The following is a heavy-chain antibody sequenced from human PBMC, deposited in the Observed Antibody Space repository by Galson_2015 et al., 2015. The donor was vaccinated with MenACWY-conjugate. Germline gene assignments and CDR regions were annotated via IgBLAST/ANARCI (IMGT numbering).Heavy chain of an antibody. D-gene: IGHD1-1*01. CDR1: GFTFSSYS. Sequence: SLRLSCAASGFTFSSYSMNWVRQAPGKGLEWVSYINRSRSPIYYADSVKGRFTISRDNAKNSLYLQMNSLRAEDTAMYYCARDSTGNWNDFVYFFYGIDVWGQGTPVT. J-gene: IGHJ6*02. CDR2: INRSRSPI. V-gene: IGHV3-48*04. CDR3: ARDSTGNWNDFVYFFYGIDV.